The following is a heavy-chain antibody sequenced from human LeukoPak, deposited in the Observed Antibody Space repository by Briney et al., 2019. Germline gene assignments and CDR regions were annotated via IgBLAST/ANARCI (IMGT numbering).Heavy chain of an antibody. J-gene: IGHJ4*02. CDR2: IWHDGSKK. D-gene: IGHD2-15*01. V-gene: IGHV3-33*01. CDR1: GFTFSNHG. Sequence: PGGSLRLSCAASGFTFSNHGFHWVRQAPGKGLEGVAVIWHDGSKKFYADSVKGRFIISRDNSKNTLYLQMNSLRAEDTAVYYCARFSGRNWGQGTLVTVSS. CDR3: ARFSGRN.